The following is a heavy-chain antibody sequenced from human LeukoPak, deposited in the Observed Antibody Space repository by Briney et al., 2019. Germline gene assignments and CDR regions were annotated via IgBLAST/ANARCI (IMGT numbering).Heavy chain of an antibody. V-gene: IGHV4-59*08. CDR2: IYYSGST. D-gene: IGHD1-26*01. CDR1: GGSISGDY. J-gene: IGHJ5*02. CDR3: ARRGESYGDNWRDP. Sequence: SETLSLTCTVSGGSISGDYWSWIRQPPGKGLEWIGHIYYSGSTNYNPSLKSRVTMSVDTSKNQFSLKVTSVTAADTAVYYCARRGESYGDNWRDPWGQGLLVTVSS.